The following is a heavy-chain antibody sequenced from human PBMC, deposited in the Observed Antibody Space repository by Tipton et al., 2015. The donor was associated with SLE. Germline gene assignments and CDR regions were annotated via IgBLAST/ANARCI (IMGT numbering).Heavy chain of an antibody. CDR3: ARGVTEDRFIGESGA. V-gene: IGHV4-34*01. D-gene: IGHD3-10*01. CDR1: GGSFSGYY. J-gene: IGHJ5*02. CDR2: IYYSGST. Sequence: TLSLTCAVYGGSFSGYYWSWIRQPPGKGLEWIGSIYYSGSTYYNPSLKSRVTISVDTSKNQFSLKLSSVTAADTAVYYCARGVTEDRFIGESGAWGQGTLVTVAS.